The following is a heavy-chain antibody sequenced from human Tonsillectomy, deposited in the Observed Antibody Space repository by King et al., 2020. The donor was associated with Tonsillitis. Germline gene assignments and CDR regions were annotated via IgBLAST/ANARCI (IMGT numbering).Heavy chain of an antibody. Sequence: VQLGESGGGLVQPGGSLRLSCAASGFTFSTYAMSWVRQAPGKGLEWVSALSGSGGSTYYADSVKGRFTISRDNSKNTLYLQMNSLRTEDTAVYYCASTVTLEWYVDVWGRGTVAT. D-gene: IGHD2-21*02. CDR2: LSGSGGST. CDR1: GFTFSTYA. V-gene: IGHV3-23*04. CDR3: ASTVTLEWYVDV. J-gene: IGHJ2*01.